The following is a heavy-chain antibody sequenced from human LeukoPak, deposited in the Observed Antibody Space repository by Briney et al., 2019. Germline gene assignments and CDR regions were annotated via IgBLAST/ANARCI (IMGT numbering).Heavy chain of an antibody. CDR2: MNPNSGNT. D-gene: IGHD7-27*01. J-gene: IGHJ5*02. V-gene: IGHV1-8*01. CDR1: GYTFSSND. Sequence: AASVKVSCKASGYTFSSNDINWVRQATGQGLEWMGWMNPNSGNTAYAQKFQGRVTMTRDTSISTAYMELSGLRSDDTAVYYCAKVGTSGGNGFDPWGRGTLVTVSS. CDR3: AKVGTSGGNGFDP.